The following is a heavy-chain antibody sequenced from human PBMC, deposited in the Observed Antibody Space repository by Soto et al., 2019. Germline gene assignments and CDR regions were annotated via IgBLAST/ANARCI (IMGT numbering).Heavy chain of an antibody. D-gene: IGHD2-2*01. Sequence: SETLSLTCTVSGGTISSGGYYWTWIRKHPGKGLEWIGYIYYSGSTYYNPSLKSRVTISVDTSKNQFSLKLSSVTAADTAVYYCARVRLSHVVVPTFDYWGQGTLVTVSS. V-gene: IGHV4-31*03. CDR1: GGTISSGGYY. CDR3: ARVRLSHVVVPTFDY. J-gene: IGHJ4*02. CDR2: IYYSGST.